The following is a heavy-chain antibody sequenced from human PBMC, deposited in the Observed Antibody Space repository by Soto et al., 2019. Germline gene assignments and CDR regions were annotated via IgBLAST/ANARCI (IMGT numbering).Heavy chain of an antibody. CDR2: IIPILGIA. V-gene: IGHV1-69*08. J-gene: IGHJ5*02. CDR3: ARDRIVANDWEYVWFDP. CDR1: GGTFSSYT. D-gene: IGHD5-12*01. Sequence: QVQLVQSGAEVKKPGSSVKVSCKASGGTFSSYTISWVRQAPGQGLEWMGRIIPILGIANYAQKFQGRVTITADKSTSTAYMELSSLRSEDTAVYYCARDRIVANDWEYVWFDPWGQGTLVTVSS.